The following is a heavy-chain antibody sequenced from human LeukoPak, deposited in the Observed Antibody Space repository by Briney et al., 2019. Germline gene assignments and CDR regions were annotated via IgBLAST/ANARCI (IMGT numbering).Heavy chain of an antibody. J-gene: IGHJ3*02. D-gene: IGHD1-26*01. Sequence: ASVKVSCKASGYTFTSYAMNWVRQAPGQGLEWMGWINTNTGNPTYAQGFTGRFVFSLDTSVSTAYLQISNLKAEDTAVYYCARDIDSGSYYRRPFDASDIWGQGTMVTVSS. CDR3: ARDIDSGSYYRRPFDASDI. V-gene: IGHV7-4-1*02. CDR2: INTNTGNP. CDR1: GYTFTSYA.